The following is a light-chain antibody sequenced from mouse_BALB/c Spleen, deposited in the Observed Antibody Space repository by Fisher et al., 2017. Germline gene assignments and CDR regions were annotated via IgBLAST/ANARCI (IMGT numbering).Light chain of an antibody. CDR3: QQWSGYPLT. CDR2: RTS. Sequence: DIVMTQTPTTMAASPGEKITITCSASSSISSNYLHWYQQKPGFSPKLLIHRTSNLASGVPARFSGSGSGTSYSLTISSVEAEDDATYYCQQWSGYPLTFGAGTKLELK. V-gene: IGKV4-91*01. J-gene: IGKJ5*01. CDR1: SSISSNY.